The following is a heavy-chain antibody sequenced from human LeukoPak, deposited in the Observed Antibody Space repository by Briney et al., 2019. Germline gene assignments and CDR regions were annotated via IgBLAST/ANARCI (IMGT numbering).Heavy chain of an antibody. CDR2: INKSGST. D-gene: IGHD5-12*01. J-gene: IGHJ6*03. Sequence: SETLSLTCAFYGGSFSGYYWGWIRQPPGKGVQGMGEINKSGSTNYNPSLKSRVIISVDTSKNQFSLKLRSVTAADTAVYYCARVAVATISAKWGCYMDVWGKGNTVTASS. CDR3: ARVAVATISAKWGCYMDV. CDR1: GGSFSGYY. V-gene: IGHV4-34*01.